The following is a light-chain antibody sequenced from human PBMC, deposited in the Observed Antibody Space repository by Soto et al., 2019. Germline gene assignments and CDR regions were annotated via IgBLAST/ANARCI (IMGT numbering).Light chain of an antibody. CDR1: QDISNY. V-gene: IGKV1-33*01. CDR2: DAS. Sequence: DIQMAQSPSSLSASVGDRVTITCQASQDISNYLNWYQQKPGKAPKLLIYDASNLETGVPSRFSGSGSGTDFTVTISSLQPEDIATYYCQQYDNLPGGTFGQVTKVEIK. CDR3: QQYDNLPGGT. J-gene: IGKJ1*01.